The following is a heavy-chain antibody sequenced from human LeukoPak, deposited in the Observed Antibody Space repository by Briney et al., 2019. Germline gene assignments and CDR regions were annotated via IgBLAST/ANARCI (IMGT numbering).Heavy chain of an antibody. CDR1: GFTFSSYG. V-gene: IGHV3-30*18. CDR2: ISYDGSNK. Sequence: GRSLRLSCAASGFTFSSYGMHWVRQAPGKGLEWVAVISYDGSNKYYADSVKGRFTISRDNSKNTLYLQMNSLRAEDTAVYYCAKATAVGSGAFDIWGQGTMVTVSS. D-gene: IGHD1-26*01. CDR3: AKATAVGSGAFDI. J-gene: IGHJ3*02.